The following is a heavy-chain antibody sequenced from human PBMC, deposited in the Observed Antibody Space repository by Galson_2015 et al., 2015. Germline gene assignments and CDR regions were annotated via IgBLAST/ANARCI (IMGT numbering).Heavy chain of an antibody. Sequence: SLRLSCAASGFTFSSYGMHWVRQAPGKGLEWVAVISYDGSNKYYADSVKGRFTISRDNSKNTLYLQMNSLRAEDTAVYYCAKDLLSGFSYGYDLFDYWGQGTLVTVSS. CDR3: AKDLLSGFSYGYDLFDY. D-gene: IGHD5-18*01. CDR2: ISYDGSNK. V-gene: IGHV3-30*18. CDR1: GFTFSSYG. J-gene: IGHJ4*02.